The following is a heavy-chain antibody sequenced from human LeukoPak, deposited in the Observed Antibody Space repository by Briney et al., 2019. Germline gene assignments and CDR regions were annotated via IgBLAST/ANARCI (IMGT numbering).Heavy chain of an antibody. CDR1: GFTFSTYG. J-gene: IGHJ3*02. CDR3: ARGRRVPAVMSIDAFDI. D-gene: IGHD2-2*01. V-gene: IGHV3-30*19. CDR2: ISYDGSNK. Sequence: GTSLRLSCAASGFTFSTYGMHWVRQAPGKGLEWVAVISYDGSNKYYADSVKGRFTISRDNSKNTLFLQMNSLRAEDTAVHYCARGRRVPAVMSIDAFDIWGQGTMVTVSS.